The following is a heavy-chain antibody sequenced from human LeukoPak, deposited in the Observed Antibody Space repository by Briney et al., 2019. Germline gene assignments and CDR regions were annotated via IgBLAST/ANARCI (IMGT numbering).Heavy chain of an antibody. CDR1: GGSISSYY. V-gene: IGHV4-59*08. Sequence: SETLSLTCTVSGGSISSYYWGWIRQPPGKGLEWIGYIYYSGSTNYNPSLKSRVTISVDTSKNQFSLKLSSVTAADTAVYYCARQGYSYGFLVNDAFDIWGQGTMVTVSS. J-gene: IGHJ3*02. CDR3: ARQGYSYGFLVNDAFDI. CDR2: IYYSGST. D-gene: IGHD5-18*01.